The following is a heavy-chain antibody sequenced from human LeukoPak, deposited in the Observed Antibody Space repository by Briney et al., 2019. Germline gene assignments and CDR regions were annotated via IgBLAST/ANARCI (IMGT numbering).Heavy chain of an antibody. V-gene: IGHV1-18*01. CDR2: ISAYNGNT. CDR1: GYTFTSYA. D-gene: IGHD3-10*01. Sequence: ASVKVSCKASGYTFTSYAMHWVRQAPGQGLEWMGWISAYNGNTNYAQKLQGRVTMTTDTSTSTAYMELRSLRSDDTAVYYCAREGRSITMVRGVIDYYYYGMDVWGQGTTVTVSS. J-gene: IGHJ6*02. CDR3: AREGRSITMVRGVIDYYYYGMDV.